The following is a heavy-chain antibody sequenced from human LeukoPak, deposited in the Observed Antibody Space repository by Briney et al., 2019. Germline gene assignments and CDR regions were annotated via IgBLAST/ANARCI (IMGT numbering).Heavy chain of an antibody. CDR2: IYTSGST. CDR1: GGSISSYY. J-gene: IGHJ6*03. D-gene: IGHD2-15*01. Sequence: PSETLSLTGTVSGGSISSYYWSWIRQPAGKGLEWIGRIYTSGSTNYNPSLKSRVTMSVDTSKNQFSLKLSSVTAADTAVYYCARDGYCSGGSCYSVYYYYYYMDVWGKGTTVTVSS. CDR3: ARDGYCSGGSCYSVYYYYYYMDV. V-gene: IGHV4-4*07.